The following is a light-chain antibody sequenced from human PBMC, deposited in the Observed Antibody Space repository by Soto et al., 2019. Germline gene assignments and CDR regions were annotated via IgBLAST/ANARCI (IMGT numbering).Light chain of an antibody. V-gene: IGLV2-14*01. CDR3: TSYTSTSTPYV. CDR2: DVY. J-gene: IGLJ1*01. CDR1: SSDVGRYTY. Sequence: QSALTQPASVSGSPGQSITISCAGTSSDVGRYTYVSWYQQHPGKAPKLIIYDVYNRPSGVSNRFSGSKSGNTASLTISGLQAEDEAVYYCTSYTSTSTPYVFGGGTKVTV.